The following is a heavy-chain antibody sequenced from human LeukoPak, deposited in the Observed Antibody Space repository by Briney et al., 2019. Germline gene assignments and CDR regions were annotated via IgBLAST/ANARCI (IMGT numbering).Heavy chain of an antibody. CDR1: GFTFSSYA. V-gene: IGHV3-30*04. Sequence: GGSLRLSCAASGFTFSSYAMHWVRQAPGKGLEWVAVISYDGSNKYYADSVKGRFTISRDNSKNTLYLQMNSLRAEDTAVYYCASGYGEYYYYGMDVWGQGTTVTVSS. D-gene: IGHD5-12*01. J-gene: IGHJ6*02. CDR3: ASGYGEYYYYGMDV. CDR2: ISYDGSNK.